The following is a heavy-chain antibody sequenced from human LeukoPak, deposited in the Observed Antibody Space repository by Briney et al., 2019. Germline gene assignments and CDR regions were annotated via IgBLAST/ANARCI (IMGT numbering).Heavy chain of an antibody. Sequence: PSETLSLTCSVSGGSISSYFWSWIRQSAGRGLEHIGRIYSTGSTNYSPSLTNRVSMSVDTSRNQFSLTLTSVTAADTAMYYCARAGYTSTWTFDYWGQGLLVTVSS. CDR2: IYSTGST. CDR1: GGSISSYF. V-gene: IGHV4-4*07. J-gene: IGHJ4*02. D-gene: IGHD3-16*02. CDR3: ARAGYTSTWTFDY.